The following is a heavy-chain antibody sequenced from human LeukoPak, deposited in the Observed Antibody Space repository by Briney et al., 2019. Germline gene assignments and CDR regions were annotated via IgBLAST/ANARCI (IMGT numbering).Heavy chain of an antibody. Sequence: ASVKVSCKASGYTFTGYYMHWVRQAPGQGLEWMGWINPNSGGTNYAQKFQGRVTMTRDTSISTAYMELSRLRSDDTAVYYCARGGQIKEQWLVLYYLDYWGQGTLVTVSS. CDR1: GYTFTGYY. CDR3: ARGGQIKEQWLVLYYLDY. CDR2: INPNSGGT. J-gene: IGHJ4*02. V-gene: IGHV1-2*02. D-gene: IGHD6-19*01.